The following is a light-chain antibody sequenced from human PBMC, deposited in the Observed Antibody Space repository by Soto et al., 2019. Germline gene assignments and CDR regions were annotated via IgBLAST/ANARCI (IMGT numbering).Light chain of an antibody. Sequence: QSVLTQRACVSGSPGQSVTISCTGTSSDVGGYNYVSWYQQHPGKAPKLMIYDVSNRPSGVSNRFSGSKSGNTASLTISGLQAEDEADYYCSSYTSSSGVFGTGTKLTVL. CDR3: SSYTSSSGV. J-gene: IGLJ1*01. V-gene: IGLV2-14*01. CDR2: DVS. CDR1: SSDVGGYNY.